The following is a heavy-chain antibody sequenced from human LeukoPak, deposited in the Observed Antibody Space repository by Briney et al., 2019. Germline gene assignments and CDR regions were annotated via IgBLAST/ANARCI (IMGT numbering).Heavy chain of an antibody. D-gene: IGHD2-15*01. Sequence: SQTLSLTCTVSGGSISSGDYYWSWIRRPPGKGLEWIGYIYYSGSTYYNPSLKSRVTISVDTSKNQFSLELSSVTAADTAVYYCARDNCSGGSCCIDYWGQGTLVTVSS. V-gene: IGHV4-30-4*01. CDR1: GGSISSGDYY. CDR2: IYYSGST. CDR3: ARDNCSGGSCCIDY. J-gene: IGHJ4*02.